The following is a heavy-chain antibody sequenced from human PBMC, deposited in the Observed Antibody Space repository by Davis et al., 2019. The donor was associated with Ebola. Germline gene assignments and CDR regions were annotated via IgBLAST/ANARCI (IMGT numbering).Heavy chain of an antibody. J-gene: IGHJ4*02. CDR3: AKDKLKWELTQPDY. CDR1: GFTFDDYA. Sequence: SLKISCAASGFTFDDYAMHWVRQAPGKGLEWVSGISWNSGSIGYADSVKGRFTISRDNAKNSLYLQMNSLRAEDTALYYCAKDKLKWELTQPDYWGQGTLVTVSS. CDR2: ISWNSGSI. V-gene: IGHV3-9*01. D-gene: IGHD1-26*01.